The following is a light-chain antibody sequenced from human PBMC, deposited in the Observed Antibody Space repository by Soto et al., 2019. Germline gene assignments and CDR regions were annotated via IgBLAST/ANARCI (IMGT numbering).Light chain of an antibody. Sequence: ELVLTQSPGTLSLSPGERATLSCRASQSVSSSYLAWYQQKPGQAPRLLIYGASNRATGIPDRFSGSGSGTDFTLTISRLEPEDFAVYFCQQYGRSPPFTFGQGTKVETK. J-gene: IGKJ2*01. CDR2: GAS. CDR1: QSVSSSY. V-gene: IGKV3-20*01. CDR3: QQYGRSPPFT.